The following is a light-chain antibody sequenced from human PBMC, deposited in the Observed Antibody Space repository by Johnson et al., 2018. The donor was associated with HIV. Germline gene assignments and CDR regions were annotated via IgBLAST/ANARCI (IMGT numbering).Light chain of an antibody. CDR1: SSNIGNNY. CDR2: DNT. V-gene: IGLV1-51*01. Sequence: QSVLTQPPSVSAAPGQKVTISCSGSSSNIGNNYVSWYQQLPGTAPKLLIYDNTKRPSGIPDRFSGSKSGTSATLGITGLQTGDEADYYCGTWDSSLSAGCVFGTGTKVTVL. CDR3: GTWDSSLSAGCV. J-gene: IGLJ1*01.